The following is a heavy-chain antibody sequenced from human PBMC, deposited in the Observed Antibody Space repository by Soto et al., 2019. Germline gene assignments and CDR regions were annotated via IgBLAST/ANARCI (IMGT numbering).Heavy chain of an antibody. V-gene: IGHV4-59*01. CDR1: GGSISSYY. Sequence: SETLSLTCTVSGGSISSYYWSWIRQPPGKGLEWIGYIYYSGSTNYNPSLKSRVTISVDTSKNQFSLKLSSVTAADTAVYYCARARYFDWLLSIETYYYYYYMDVWGKGTTVTVSS. CDR3: ARARYFDWLLSIETYYYYYYMDV. CDR2: IYYSGST. D-gene: IGHD3-9*01. J-gene: IGHJ6*03.